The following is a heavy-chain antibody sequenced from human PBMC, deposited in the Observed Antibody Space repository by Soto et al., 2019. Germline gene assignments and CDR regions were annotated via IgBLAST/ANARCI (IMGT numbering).Heavy chain of an antibody. V-gene: IGHV3-15*01. Sequence: GGSLRLSCAASGFTFSNAWMSWVRQAPGKGLEWVGRIKSKTDGGTTDYAAPVKGRFTISRDDSKNTLYLQMNSLKTEDTAVYYCTTVLWFGESFFDYWGQGTLVTVSS. CDR2: IKSKTDGGTT. D-gene: IGHD3-10*01. CDR1: GFTFSNAW. J-gene: IGHJ4*02. CDR3: TTVLWFGESFFDY.